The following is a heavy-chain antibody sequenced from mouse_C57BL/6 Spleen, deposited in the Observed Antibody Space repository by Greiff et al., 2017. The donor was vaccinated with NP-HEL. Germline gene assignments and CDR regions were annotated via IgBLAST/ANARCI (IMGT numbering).Heavy chain of an antibody. CDR1: GYTFTNYW. V-gene: IGHV1-63*01. D-gene: IGHD3-2*02. CDR2: IYPGGGYT. Sequence: VQLQQSGAELVRPGTSVKMSCKASGYTFTNYWIGWAKQRPGHGLEWIGDIYPGGGYTNYNEKFKGKATLTADTSSSTAYMQFSSLTSEDSAIYYCARGRAQATGYYAMDYWGQGTSVTVSS. J-gene: IGHJ4*01. CDR3: ARGRAQATGYYAMDY.